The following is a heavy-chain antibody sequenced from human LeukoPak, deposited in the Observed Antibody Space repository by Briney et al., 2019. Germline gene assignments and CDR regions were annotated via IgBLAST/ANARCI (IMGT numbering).Heavy chain of an antibody. CDR3: ARDTYCSGGSCYSGDSFDY. Sequence: GGSLRLSCEASGFTFSTYGMHWVRQAPGKGLEWVAVIWYDGSNKNYADSVKGRFTISRDNAKNSLSLQMNSLRAEDTAVYYCARDTYCSGGSCYSGDSFDYWGQGTLVTVSS. D-gene: IGHD2-15*01. V-gene: IGHV3-33*01. J-gene: IGHJ4*02. CDR1: GFTFSTYG. CDR2: IWYDGSNK.